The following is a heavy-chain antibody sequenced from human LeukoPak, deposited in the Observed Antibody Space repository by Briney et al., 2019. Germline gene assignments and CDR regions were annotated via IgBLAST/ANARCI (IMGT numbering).Heavy chain of an antibody. CDR3: ATGGPYDSSGYYYY. Sequence: SVKVSCKASGFTFTSSAVQWVRQARGQRLEWIGWIVVGSGNTNYAQKFQERVTITRDMSTSTAYMELSSLRSEDTAVYYCATGGPYDSSGYYYYWGQGTLVTVSS. D-gene: IGHD3-22*01. V-gene: IGHV1-58*01. J-gene: IGHJ4*02. CDR1: GFTFTSSA. CDR2: IVVGSGNT.